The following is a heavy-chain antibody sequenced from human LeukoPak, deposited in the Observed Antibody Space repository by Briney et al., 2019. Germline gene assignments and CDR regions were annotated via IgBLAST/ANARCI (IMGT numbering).Heavy chain of an antibody. CDR2: IYYSGST. D-gene: IGHD3-10*01. CDR3: ARPHYGSGGGNDAFDI. J-gene: IGHJ3*02. V-gene: IGHV4-59*08. Sequence: SETLSLTCTVSGGSISNYYWSWIRQPPGKGLEWIGYIYYSGSTNYNPSLKRRVTISVDTSKNQFSLKLSSVTAADTAVYYCARPHYGSGGGNDAFDIWGQGTMVTVSS. CDR1: GGSISNYY.